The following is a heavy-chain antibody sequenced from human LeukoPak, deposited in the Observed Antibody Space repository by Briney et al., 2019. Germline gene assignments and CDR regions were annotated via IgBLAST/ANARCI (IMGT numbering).Heavy chain of an antibody. V-gene: IGHV3-48*02. CDR3: ARRGTPRERYSGSLCYFDL. D-gene: IGHD1-26*01. Sequence: PGGSLRLSCVASGFTFSSYSMNWVRRAPGKGLEWVSYISSSSSSISYADSVKGRFTISRDNAKNSLYLQMNSLRDEHTAVYHCARRGTPRERYSGSLCYFDLWGRGTLVTVSS. CDR1: GFTFSSYS. CDR2: ISSSSSSI. J-gene: IGHJ2*01.